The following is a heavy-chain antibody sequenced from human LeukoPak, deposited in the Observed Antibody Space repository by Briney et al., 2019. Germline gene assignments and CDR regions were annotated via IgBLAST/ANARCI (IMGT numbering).Heavy chain of an antibody. CDR3: ARVDNWNDGEEGPFDY. J-gene: IGHJ4*02. CDR1: GYTFTSYA. D-gene: IGHD1-20*01. V-gene: IGHV7-4-1*02. CDR2: INTNTGNP. Sequence: ASVKVSCKASGYTFTSYAMNWVRQAPGQGLEWMGWINTNTGNPTYAQGFTGRFVFSLDTSVSTAYLQISSLKAEDTAVYYCARVDNWNDGEEGPFDYWGQGTLVTVSS.